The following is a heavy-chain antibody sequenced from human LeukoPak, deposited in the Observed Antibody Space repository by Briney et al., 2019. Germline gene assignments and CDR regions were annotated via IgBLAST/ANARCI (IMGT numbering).Heavy chain of an antibody. D-gene: IGHD3-16*01. CDR1: GLIFKNNW. V-gene: IGHV3-7*01. CDR2: IKKDGSEK. Sequence: GGSPRLSCGASGLIFKNNWMSWVRQAPGKGLEWVANIKKDGSEKNYVDSVKGRFTNSRDIAKNSLYLQMNSLRAEDTAVYYCATEGEAGYAYLWWGQGSLATVSS. CDR3: ATEGEAGYAYLW. J-gene: IGHJ4*02.